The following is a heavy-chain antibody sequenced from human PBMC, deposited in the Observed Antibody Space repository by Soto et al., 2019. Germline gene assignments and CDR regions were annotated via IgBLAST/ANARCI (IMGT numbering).Heavy chain of an antibody. CDR2: ISGSGGST. D-gene: IGHD5-12*01. J-gene: IGHJ4*02. CDR3: ARGGRGYEFDY. V-gene: IGHV3-23*01. Sequence: GGSLRLSCAASGFTFSSYAMSWVRQAPGKGLEWVSAISGSGGSTYYADSVKGRFTISRDNSKNTLYLQMGSLRAEDMAVYYCARGGRGYEFDYWGQGTLVTVSS. CDR1: GFTFSSYA.